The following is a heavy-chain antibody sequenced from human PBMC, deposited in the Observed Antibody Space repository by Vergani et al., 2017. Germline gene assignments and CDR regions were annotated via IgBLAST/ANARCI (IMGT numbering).Heavy chain of an antibody. Sequence: QVQLVESGGGVVQPGGSLRLSCAASGFTFSNNDMQWVRQAPGKGLEWVALTRYDGSNKSYADSVKGRFTISRDNSKKMLYLQMNSLRAEDTAVYYCANRGDYGYDLGYWGQGTLVIVSS. CDR2: TRYDGSNK. V-gene: IGHV3-30*02. CDR3: ANRGDYGYDLGY. D-gene: IGHD4-17*01. CDR1: GFTFSNND. J-gene: IGHJ4*02.